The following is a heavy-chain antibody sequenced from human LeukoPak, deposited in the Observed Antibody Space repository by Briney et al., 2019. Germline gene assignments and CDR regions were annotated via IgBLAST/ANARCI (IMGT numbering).Heavy chain of an antibody. Sequence: GRSLRLSCAASGFTFTSYAMHWVRQAPGKGLEWVAVISYDGSNKYYADSVKGQFTISRDNAKNTLYLQMNSLRVEDTAVYYCTRRVDATRWYDPWGQGTLVTVSS. CDR2: ISYDGSNK. CDR1: GFTFTSYA. J-gene: IGHJ5*02. D-gene: IGHD2-15*01. V-gene: IGHV3-30*04. CDR3: TRRVDATRWYDP.